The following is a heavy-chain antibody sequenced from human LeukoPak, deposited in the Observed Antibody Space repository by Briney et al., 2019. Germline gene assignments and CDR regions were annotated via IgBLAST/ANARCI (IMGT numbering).Heavy chain of an antibody. Sequence: SETLSLTCTVSGGSISSYYWSWIRQPPGKGLEWIGYIYYSGSTNYNPSLKSRVTISVDTSKNQFSLKLSSVTAADTAVYYCAAHVLTYYDFWSGYWDDYWGQGTLVTVSS. J-gene: IGHJ4*02. D-gene: IGHD3-3*01. CDR2: IYYSGST. V-gene: IGHV4-59*08. CDR1: GGSISSYY. CDR3: AAHVLTYYDFWSGYWDDY.